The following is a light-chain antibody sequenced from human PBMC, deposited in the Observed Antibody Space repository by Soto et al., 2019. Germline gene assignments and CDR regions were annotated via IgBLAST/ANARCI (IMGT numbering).Light chain of an antibody. J-gene: IGKJ3*01. CDR2: GAS. V-gene: IGKV3-15*01. CDR1: QSISSN. CDR3: RQYNNWPFT. Sequence: EIVMTQSPATLSVSPGERATLTCRASQSISSNLAGYQQKPGQAPRLLIYGASTRATGIPATFSGSGSGTEFTLTISSLQSEDFALYYCRQYNNWPFTFGPGTNVDIK.